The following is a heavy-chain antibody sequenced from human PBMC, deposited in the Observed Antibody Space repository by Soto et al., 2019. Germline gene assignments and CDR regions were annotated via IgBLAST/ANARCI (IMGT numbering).Heavy chain of an antibody. CDR1: GGTFSSSA. D-gene: IGHD5-18*01. Sequence: QVQLVQSGAEVKKPGSSVKVSCKASGGTFSSSAISWVRQAPGQGLEWMGGISPTFGTANYAQQFQGRVTITADESTSTAYMELSGLRSEDTAVYYCARGVQLWLLDGPQTYWGQGTLVTVSS. CDR3: ARGVQLWLLDGPQTY. V-gene: IGHV1-69*01. CDR2: ISPTFGTA. J-gene: IGHJ4*02.